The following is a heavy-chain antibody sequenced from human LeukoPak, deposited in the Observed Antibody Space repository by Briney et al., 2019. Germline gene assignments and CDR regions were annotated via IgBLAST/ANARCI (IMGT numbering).Heavy chain of an antibody. Sequence: GGSLRLSCAASGFTFDGYAMHWVRQAPGKGLEWVSGISWNSGSIGYADSVKGRFTISRDNAKNSLYLQMNSLRAEDTALYYCAKDVGYSGYVWDYWGQGTLVTVSS. D-gene: IGHD5-12*01. V-gene: IGHV3-9*01. CDR2: ISWNSGSI. CDR3: AKDVGYSGYVWDY. J-gene: IGHJ4*02. CDR1: GFTFDGYA.